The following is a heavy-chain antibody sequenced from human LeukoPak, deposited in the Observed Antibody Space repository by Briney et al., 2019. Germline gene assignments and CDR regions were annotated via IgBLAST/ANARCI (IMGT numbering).Heavy chain of an antibody. Sequence: GGSLRLSCAASGFTFSIHWMYWVRQAPGKGLVWVSRINGDGSRTDYADSVKGRFTISRDNAKNTLYLQMNSLRAEDTAVYYCARITTASSDLWGQGTLVTVSS. CDR3: ARITTASSDL. CDR2: INGDGSRT. J-gene: IGHJ1*01. D-gene: IGHD5-18*01. CDR1: GFTFSIHW. V-gene: IGHV3-74*01.